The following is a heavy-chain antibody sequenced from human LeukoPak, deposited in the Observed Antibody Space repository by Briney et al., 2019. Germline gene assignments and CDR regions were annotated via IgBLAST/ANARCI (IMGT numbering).Heavy chain of an antibody. CDR3: ARDIGTTFGYNWFDP. CDR1: GGSFSGYY. D-gene: IGHD1-1*01. Sequence: LSLTCAVYGGSFSGYYWSWIRQAPGKGLEWVSYISSSGSTIYYADSVKGRFTISRDNAKNSLYPQMNSLRAEDTAVYYCARDIGTTFGYNWFDPWGQGTLVTVSS. CDR2: ISSSGSTI. V-gene: IGHV3-11*01. J-gene: IGHJ5*02.